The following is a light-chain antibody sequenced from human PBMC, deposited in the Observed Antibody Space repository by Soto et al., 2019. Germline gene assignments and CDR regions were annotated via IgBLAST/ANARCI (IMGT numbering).Light chain of an antibody. J-gene: IGKJ1*01. Sequence: EILMTQSPATLSVAPGERATLSCRASQSVSSELAWYHQKPGQAPRLLIYGASTRATGIPARFSGSESGTECTLTINSLQSEDFEVYYGQQYNNWPRTFGQGTKVDIK. CDR1: QSVSSE. CDR3: QQYNNWPRT. V-gene: IGKV3-15*01. CDR2: GAS.